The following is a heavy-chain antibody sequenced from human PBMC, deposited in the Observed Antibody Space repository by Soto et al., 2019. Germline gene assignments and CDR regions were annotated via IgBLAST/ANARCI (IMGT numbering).Heavy chain of an antibody. CDR1: GFTFSNAW. CDR3: TTYLIRFLEWLRSYYYMDV. V-gene: IGHV3-15*01. Sequence: GGSLRLSCAASGFTFSNAWMSWVRQAPGKGLEWVGRIKSKTDGGKTDYAAPVKGRFTISSDDSKNTLYLQMNSLKTEDTAVYYCTTYLIRFLEWLRSYYYMDVWGKGTTVTVSS. J-gene: IGHJ6*03. CDR2: IKSKTDGGKT. D-gene: IGHD3-3*01.